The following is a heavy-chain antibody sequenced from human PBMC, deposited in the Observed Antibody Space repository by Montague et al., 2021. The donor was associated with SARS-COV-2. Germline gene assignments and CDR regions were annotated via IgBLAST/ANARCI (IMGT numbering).Heavy chain of an antibody. V-gene: IGHV4-39*07. Sequence: SKILSLTCTVSGGSIRSSRHFWGWFRQPPGQRLEWIGTISYSGSTYYSPSLKSRVIISADTSKDQFSLNLRSVTAADTAVYFCGLGRGFAVGNHYYSSYGLDVWGQGTTVTVSS. D-gene: IGHD3-10*01. CDR3: GLGRGFAVGNHYYSSYGLDV. J-gene: IGHJ6*02. CDR2: ISYSGST. CDR1: GGSIRSSRHF.